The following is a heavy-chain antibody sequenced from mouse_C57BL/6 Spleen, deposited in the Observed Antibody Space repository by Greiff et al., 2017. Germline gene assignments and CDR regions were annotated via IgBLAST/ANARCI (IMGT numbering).Heavy chain of an antibody. D-gene: IGHD1-1*01. Sequence: VQLQQSGPGLVQPSQSLSITCTVSGFSLTSYGVHWVRQSPGKGLEWLGVIWSGGSTDYNAAFISRLSISKDNSKSQVFFKMNSLQADDTAIYYCARITTVVATGRYFDVWGTGTTVTVSS. CDR2: IWSGGST. CDR3: ARITTVVATGRYFDV. J-gene: IGHJ1*03. CDR1: GFSLTSYG. V-gene: IGHV2-2*01.